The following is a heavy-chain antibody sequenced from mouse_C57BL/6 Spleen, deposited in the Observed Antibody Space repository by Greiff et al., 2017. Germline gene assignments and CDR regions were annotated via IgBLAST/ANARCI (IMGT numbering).Heavy chain of an antibody. D-gene: IGHD2-4*01. J-gene: IGHJ4*01. CDR3: ARHWGLRRGGYAMDY. CDR2: INPNNGGT. CDR1: GYTFTDYN. V-gene: IGHV1-18*01. Sequence: EVQLQQSGPELVKPGASVKIPCKASGYTFTDYNMDWVKQSHGKSLEWIGDINPNNGGTIYNQKFKGKATLTVDKSSSTAYMELRSLTSEDTAVYYCARHWGLRRGGYAMDYWGQGTSVTVSS.